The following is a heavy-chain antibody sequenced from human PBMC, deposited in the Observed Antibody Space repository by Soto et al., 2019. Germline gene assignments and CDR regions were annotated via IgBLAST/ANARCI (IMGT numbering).Heavy chain of an antibody. J-gene: IGHJ4*02. D-gene: IGHD5-18*01. CDR3: ARDLTAMAYFDY. Sequence: QVQLVESGGGVVQPGRSLRLSCAASGFTFSSYGMHWVRQAPGKVLEWVAVIWYDGSNKYYADSVKGRFTISRDNSKNPLYLQMNSLRAEDKAVYYCARDLTAMAYFDYWGQGTLVTVSS. V-gene: IGHV3-33*01. CDR2: IWYDGSNK. CDR1: GFTFSSYG.